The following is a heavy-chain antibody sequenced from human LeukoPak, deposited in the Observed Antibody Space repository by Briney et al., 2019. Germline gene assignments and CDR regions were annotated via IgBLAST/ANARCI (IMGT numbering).Heavy chain of an antibody. D-gene: IGHD5-18*01. J-gene: IGHJ4*02. Sequence: GGSLRLSCAASGFTFSNYGMQWVRQAPGKGLEWVAVVSYDGSTKYYEDSVKGRFTISRDNSKNTLYLQMDSLRPEDTAVYYCAKEFGGYAYGAFSDHWGQGTLVTVSS. CDR1: GFTFSNYG. CDR2: VSYDGSTK. V-gene: IGHV3-30*18. CDR3: AKEFGGYAYGAFSDH.